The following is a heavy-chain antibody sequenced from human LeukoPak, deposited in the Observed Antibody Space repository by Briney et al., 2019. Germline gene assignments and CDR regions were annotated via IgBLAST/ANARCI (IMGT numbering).Heavy chain of an antibody. Sequence: PGGSLRLSCAASGFTFSSYSMNWVRRAPGKGLEWVSFISTSSSYIYYADSLKGRFTISRDNAKNSLYLQMNSLRAEDTALYYCAKDRGSGNYRVYYYYYMDVWGKGTTVTISS. J-gene: IGHJ6*03. D-gene: IGHD1-26*01. V-gene: IGHV3-21*04. CDR3: AKDRGSGNYRVYYYYYMDV. CDR1: GFTFSSYS. CDR2: ISTSSSYI.